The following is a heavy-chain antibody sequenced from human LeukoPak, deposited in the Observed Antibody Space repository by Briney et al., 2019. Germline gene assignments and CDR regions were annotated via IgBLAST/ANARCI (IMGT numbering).Heavy chain of an antibody. CDR1: GFTFSSYA. Sequence: GGSLRLSCAASGFTFSSYAMSWVRQAPGKGLEWVSAISGTGGSTYYADSVKGRFTISRDNAKNSLYLQMNSLRAEDTAVYYCARDAMVRGVIITLPLDYWGQGTLVTVSS. V-gene: IGHV3-23*01. J-gene: IGHJ4*02. CDR3: ARDAMVRGVIITLPLDY. D-gene: IGHD3-10*01. CDR2: ISGTGGST.